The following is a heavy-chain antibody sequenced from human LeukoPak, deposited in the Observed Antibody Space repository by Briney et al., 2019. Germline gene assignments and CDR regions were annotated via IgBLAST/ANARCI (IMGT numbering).Heavy chain of an antibody. V-gene: IGHV4-4*07. D-gene: IGHD6-13*01. CDR2: IYTRGST. Sequence: SETLSLTCTVSGGSISSYDWSWVRQPAGKGLEWIGRIYTRGSTNYNPSLKSRVSMSVDTSKKQFSLKLSSVTAADTAVYYCARLSSSWYQDWYFDLWGRGTLVTVSS. CDR1: GGSISSYD. J-gene: IGHJ2*01. CDR3: ARLSSSWYQDWYFDL.